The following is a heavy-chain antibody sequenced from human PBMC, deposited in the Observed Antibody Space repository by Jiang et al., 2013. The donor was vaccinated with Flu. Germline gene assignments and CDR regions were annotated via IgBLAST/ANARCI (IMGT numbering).Heavy chain of an antibody. J-gene: IGHJ4*02. CDR2: ISWNSGSI. D-gene: IGHD6-19*01. Sequence: VQLLESGGGLVQPGRSLRLSCAASGFTFDDYAMHWVRQAPGKGLEWVSGISWNSGSIGYADSVKGRFTISRDNAKNSLYLQMNSLRAEDTALYYCAKDTGSSGWYWPDYWGQGTLVTVSS. CDR1: GFTFDDYA. V-gene: IGHV3-9*01. CDR3: AKDTGSSGWYWPDY.